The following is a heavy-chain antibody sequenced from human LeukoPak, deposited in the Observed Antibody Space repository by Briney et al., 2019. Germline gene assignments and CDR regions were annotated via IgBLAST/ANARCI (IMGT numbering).Heavy chain of an antibody. CDR1: GFTFSNFA. D-gene: IGHD3-16*01. V-gene: IGHV3-23*01. Sequence: GGSLRLSCAASGFTFSNFAMSWVRQVPGKGLGWVSVISIDVRKTYYADSVKGRFTISRDNSKNTLSLQMNSLRAEDTAVYYCARDGGENWYYFDYWGQGTLVTVSS. CDR3: ARDGGENWYYFDY. CDR2: ISIDVRKT. J-gene: IGHJ4*02.